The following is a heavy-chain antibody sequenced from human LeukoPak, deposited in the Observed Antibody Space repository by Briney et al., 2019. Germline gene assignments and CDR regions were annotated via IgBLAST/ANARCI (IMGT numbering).Heavy chain of an antibody. V-gene: IGHV3-48*01. D-gene: IGHD6-6*01. CDR1: GFTFSGYH. Sequence: GGSLRLSCAASGFTFSGYHMNWVRQAPGKGLEWVSHISSTSTTIYYADSVKGRFTISRENAKNSLYLQMNSLRAGDTAVYYCARETRARGMDVWGQGTTVTVSS. J-gene: IGHJ6*02. CDR2: ISSTSTTI. CDR3: ARETRARGMDV.